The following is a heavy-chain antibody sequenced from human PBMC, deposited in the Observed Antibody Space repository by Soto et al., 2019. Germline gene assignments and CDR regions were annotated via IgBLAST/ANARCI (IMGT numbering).Heavy chain of an antibody. Sequence: SGKVWSKASCYTFTSSGISWVRQAPVQGPEWMGWISTYNGNTNYAQNLQGRVTMTTDTSTSTAYMELRGLRSDDTAVYYCARTVAGYFDYWGQGTLVTVYS. CDR2: ISTYNGNT. J-gene: IGHJ4*02. CDR3: ARTVAGYFDY. V-gene: IGHV1-18*01. D-gene: IGHD6-19*01. CDR1: CYTFTSSG.